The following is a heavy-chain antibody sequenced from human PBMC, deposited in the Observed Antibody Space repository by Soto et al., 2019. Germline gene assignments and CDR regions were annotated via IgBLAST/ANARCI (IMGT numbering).Heavy chain of an antibody. CDR3: ARDFRFHYYGMDV. CDR2: IYYSGST. CDR1: GGSLSSYY. Sequence: SETLSLTCTVSGGSLSSYYWSWVRQPPGKGLEWIGYIYYSGSTNYNPSLKSRVTISVDTSKNQFSLKPSSVTAADTAVYYCARDFRFHYYGMDVWGQGTTVTVSS. J-gene: IGHJ6*02. D-gene: IGHD3-10*01. V-gene: IGHV4-59*01.